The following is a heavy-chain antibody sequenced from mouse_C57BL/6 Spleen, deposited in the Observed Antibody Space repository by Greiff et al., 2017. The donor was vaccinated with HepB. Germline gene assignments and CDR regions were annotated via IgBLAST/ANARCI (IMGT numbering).Heavy chain of an antibody. V-gene: IGHV14-3*01. D-gene: IGHD2-2*01. Sequence: EVQLQQSVAELVRPGASVKLSCTASGFNIKNTYMHWVKQRPEQGLEWIGRIDPANGKTKYAPKFQGKATITADTSSKTAYLQLSSLTSEDTAIYYCARLLMVTTCGFDYWGQSTTLTVSS. CDR3: ARLLMVTTCGFDY. CDR2: IDPANGKT. CDR1: GFNIKNTY. J-gene: IGHJ2*01.